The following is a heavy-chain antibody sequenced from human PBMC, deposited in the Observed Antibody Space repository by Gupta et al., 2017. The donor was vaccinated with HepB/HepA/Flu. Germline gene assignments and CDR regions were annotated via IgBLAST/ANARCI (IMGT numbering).Heavy chain of an antibody. CDR2: VYPDDSDT. Sequence: ELQLVQSVSELKKSGESLKISCKGSAYSFSKYWIGRVRQMPGRGLEWMGIVYPDDSDTRYSPSFQGQVTISADKSISTAFLQWSSLKASDTAMYYCARLYYYDGRGFYLKGFDYWGQGTLVTVSS. J-gene: IGHJ4*02. CDR1: AYSFSKYW. CDR3: ARLYYYDGRGFYLKGFDY. D-gene: IGHD3-22*01. V-gene: IGHV5-51*01.